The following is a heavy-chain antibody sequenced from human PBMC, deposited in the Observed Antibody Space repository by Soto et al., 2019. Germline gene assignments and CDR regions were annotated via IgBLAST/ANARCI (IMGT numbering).Heavy chain of an antibody. CDR3: ARDPKRRDGYNFDS. J-gene: IGHJ4*02. Sequence: GGSLRLSCAASGFIFKTYTMHCVRQTPARGLEWVALIFPSGNSIFYRDSVKGRFIVSRDNAKKVLFLQMSGLRVDDTAVYYCARDPKRRDGYNFDSWGRGALVTVSS. CDR1: GFIFKTYT. V-gene: IGHV3-21*04. D-gene: IGHD5-12*01. CDR2: IFPSGNSI.